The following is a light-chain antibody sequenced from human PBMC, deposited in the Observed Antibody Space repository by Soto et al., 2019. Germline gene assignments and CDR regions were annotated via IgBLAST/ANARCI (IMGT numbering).Light chain of an antibody. CDR1: SSDIGGYNY. Sequence: QSALTQPASVSGSPGQSITISCTGTSSDIGGYNYVSWYQQRPGKAPKLLIHDVRSRPSGVSNRFSGSKSGNTATLTISGLQSEDEADYYCNSYRAVSTSVFGTGTKLTVL. CDR3: NSYRAVSTSV. V-gene: IGLV2-14*01. J-gene: IGLJ1*01. CDR2: DVR.